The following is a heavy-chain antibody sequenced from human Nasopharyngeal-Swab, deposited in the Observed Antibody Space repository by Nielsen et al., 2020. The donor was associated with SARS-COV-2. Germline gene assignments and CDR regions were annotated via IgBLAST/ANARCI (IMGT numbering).Heavy chain of an antibody. CDR3: ARPGSSGSYDAFDI. D-gene: IGHD6-19*01. Sequence: GESLKISCVASGFTFSSYWMHWVRQAPGKGLVWVSRINSDGSSKRDADSVKGRFTISRDNAKNTLYLQMNSLRAEDTAVYYCARPGSSGSYDAFDIWGQGTMVTVSS. CDR1: GFTFSSYW. V-gene: IGHV3-74*01. J-gene: IGHJ3*02. CDR2: INSDGSSK.